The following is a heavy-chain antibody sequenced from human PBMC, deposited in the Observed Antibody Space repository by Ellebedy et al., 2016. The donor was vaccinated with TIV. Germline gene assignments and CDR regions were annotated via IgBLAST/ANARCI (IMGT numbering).Heavy chain of an antibody. D-gene: IGHD5/OR15-5a*01. Sequence: MPSETLSLTCTVSGGSLSNFYWSWVRQPAGKGLQWVGRVSSSGSANYNSSLKSRVTMSVDTSKNQFSLTLRSVTAADTALYYCARTTVYPPDAFDIWGQGTLVTVSS. V-gene: IGHV4-4*07. CDR3: ARTTVYPPDAFDI. CDR2: VSSSGSA. CDR1: GGSLSNFY. J-gene: IGHJ3*02.